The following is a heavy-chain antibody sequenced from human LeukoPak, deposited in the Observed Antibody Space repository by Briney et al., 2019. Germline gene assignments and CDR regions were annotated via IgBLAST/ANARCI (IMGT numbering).Heavy chain of an antibody. V-gene: IGHV6-1*01. CDR2: TYYRSKGQS. CDR3: ARATLGGGGYYVDFDY. D-gene: IGHD1-26*01. J-gene: IGHJ4*02. CDR1: ADSVSSNSAT. Sequence: SQTLSLTCAISADSVSSNSATWNWLRQSPSRGLEWLGRTYYRSKGQSCYAVSEKSRITINPYTSKNQCSLQLNSVTPEDTAVYYCARATLGGGGYYVDFDYWGQGTLVTVSS.